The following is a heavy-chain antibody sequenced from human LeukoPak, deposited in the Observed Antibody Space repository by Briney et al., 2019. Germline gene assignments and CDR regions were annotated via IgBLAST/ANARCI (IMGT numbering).Heavy chain of an antibody. D-gene: IGHD6-13*01. CDR3: ARELAAAGTEGAFDI. CDR1: GGTFSSYA. J-gene: IGHJ3*02. CDR2: IIPILGIA. Sequence: SGKVSCKAAGGTFSSYAISWLRQAPGQGLEWMGRIIPILGIANYAQKFQGRVTITADKSTSTAYMELSSLRSEDTAVYYCARELAAAGTEGAFDIWGQGTMVTVSS. V-gene: IGHV1-69*04.